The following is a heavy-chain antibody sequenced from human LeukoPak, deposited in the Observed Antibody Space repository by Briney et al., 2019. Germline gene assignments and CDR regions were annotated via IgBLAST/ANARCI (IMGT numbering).Heavy chain of an antibody. CDR3: XXXLGVPAAIQGGGWFDP. Sequence: SETLSLTCTVSGGSISSSSYYWGWIRQPPGKGLEWIGSIYYSGSTNYNPSLKSRVTISVDTSKNQFSLKLSSVTAADTAVYYXXXXLGVPAAIQGGGWFDPWGQGTLVTVSS. J-gene: IGHJ5*02. V-gene: IGHV4-39*07. CDR1: GGSISSSSYY. D-gene: IGHD2-2*02. CDR2: IYYSGST.